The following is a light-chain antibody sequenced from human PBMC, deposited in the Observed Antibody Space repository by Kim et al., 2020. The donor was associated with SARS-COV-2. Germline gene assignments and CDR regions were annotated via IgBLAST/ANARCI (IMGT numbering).Light chain of an antibody. CDR3: QSHDGSYWV. CDR1: SGSIASNY. J-gene: IGLJ3*02. Sequence: NFMLTQPHSVSESPGKTVTISCTRSSGSIASNYVQWYQQRPGSSPTTFIYEDNQRPSGVPDRFSGSIDSSSNSASLTISGLKIEDEADYYCQSHDGSYWVFGGGTQLTVL. V-gene: IGLV6-57*01. CDR2: EDN.